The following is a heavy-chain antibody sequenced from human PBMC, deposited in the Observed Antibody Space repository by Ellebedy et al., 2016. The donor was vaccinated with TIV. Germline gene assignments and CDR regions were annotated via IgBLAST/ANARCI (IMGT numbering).Heavy chain of an antibody. V-gene: IGHV3-43*01. CDR1: GFTFSSYA. J-gene: IGHJ4*02. CDR2: ISWDGGST. Sequence: GGSLRLXXAASGFTFSSYAMSWVRQAPGKGLEWVSLISWDGGSTYYADSVKGRFTISRDNSKNSLYLQMNSLRTEDTALYYCAKSLYGDAGSTFDYWGQGTLVTVSS. D-gene: IGHD4-17*01. CDR3: AKSLYGDAGSTFDY.